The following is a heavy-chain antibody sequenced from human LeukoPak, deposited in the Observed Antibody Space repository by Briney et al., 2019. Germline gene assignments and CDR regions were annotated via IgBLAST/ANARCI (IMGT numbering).Heavy chain of an antibody. CDR2: ISSSSSYI. V-gene: IGHV3-21*01. Sequence: GGSLRLSCAASGFTFSSYSMNWVRQAPGEGLEWVSSISSSSSYIYYADSVKGRFTISRDNAKNSLYLQTNSLRAEDTAVYYCAREWELLPPDYWGQGTLVTVSS. CDR3: AREWELLPPDY. CDR1: GFTFSSYS. D-gene: IGHD1-26*01. J-gene: IGHJ4*02.